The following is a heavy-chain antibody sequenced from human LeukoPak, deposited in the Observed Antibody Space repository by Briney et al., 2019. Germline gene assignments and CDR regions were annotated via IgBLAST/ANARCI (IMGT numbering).Heavy chain of an antibody. Sequence: ASVKVSCKASGYTFTSYDINWVRQATGQGLEWMGWMNPNSGNTGYAQRFQGRVTITRNTSISTAYMELSSLRSEDTAVYYCAREGGATFNWFDPWGQGTLVTVSS. D-gene: IGHD1-26*01. J-gene: IGHJ5*02. CDR1: GYTFTSYD. CDR2: MNPNSGNT. CDR3: AREGGATFNWFDP. V-gene: IGHV1-8*03.